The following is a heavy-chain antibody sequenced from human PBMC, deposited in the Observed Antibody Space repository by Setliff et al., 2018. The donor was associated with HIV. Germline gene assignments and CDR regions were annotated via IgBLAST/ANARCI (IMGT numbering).Heavy chain of an antibody. V-gene: IGHV3-48*04. J-gene: IGHJ6*02. CDR2: ISSSSSTI. D-gene: IGHD3-10*01. CDR3: AKDSTYYYGSGSSPLRPHYYYGMDV. CDR1: GFTFSSYS. Sequence: PGGSLRLSCAASGFTFSSYSMNWVRQAPGKGLEWVSYISSSSSTIYYADSVKGRFTISRDNAKNSLYLQMNSLRAEDTAVYYCAKDSTYYYGSGSSPLRPHYYYGMDVWGQGTTVTVSS.